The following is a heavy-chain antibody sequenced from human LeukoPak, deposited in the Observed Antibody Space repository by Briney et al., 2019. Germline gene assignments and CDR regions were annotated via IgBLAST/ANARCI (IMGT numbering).Heavy chain of an antibody. J-gene: IGHJ6*03. V-gene: IGHV3-30*02. D-gene: IGHD3-22*01. CDR2: IRYDGSNK. CDR3: ARDLGYYDSSEGMDV. Sequence: PGGSLRLSCAASGFTFSSYGMHWVRQAPGKGLEWVAFIRYDGSNKYYADSVKGRFTISRDNAKNSLYLQMNSLRAEDTAVYYCARDLGYYDSSEGMDVWGKGTTVTVSS. CDR1: GFTFSSYG.